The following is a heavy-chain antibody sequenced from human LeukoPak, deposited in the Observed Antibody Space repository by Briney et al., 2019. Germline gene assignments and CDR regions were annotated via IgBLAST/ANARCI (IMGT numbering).Heavy chain of an antibody. V-gene: IGHV4-31*03. CDR2: IYSSGST. Sequence: PSQTLSLTCTVSGDSINSGGYYWSWIRQHPGKGLEWIGYIYSSGSTYYNPSLKSRVTISVDTSKNQFSLKLSSVTAADTAVYYCARVIAAAGSLDWFDPWGQGTLVTVSS. J-gene: IGHJ5*02. CDR3: ARVIAAAGSLDWFDP. CDR1: GDSINSGGYY. D-gene: IGHD6-13*01.